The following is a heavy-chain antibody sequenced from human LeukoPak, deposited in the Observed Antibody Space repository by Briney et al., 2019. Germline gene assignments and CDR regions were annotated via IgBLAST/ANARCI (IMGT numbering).Heavy chain of an antibody. Sequence: GGSLRLSCAASGFTFSDYYMSWIRQAPGKGLEWISYISSSGSTIYYADSVKGRFTISRDNARNSLYLQMNSLRAEDTAVYYCARERAIASLRPYYFDYWGQGTLVTDSS. J-gene: IGHJ4*02. D-gene: IGHD6-6*01. V-gene: IGHV3-11*01. CDR1: GFTFSDYY. CDR2: ISSSGSTI. CDR3: ARERAIASLRPYYFDY.